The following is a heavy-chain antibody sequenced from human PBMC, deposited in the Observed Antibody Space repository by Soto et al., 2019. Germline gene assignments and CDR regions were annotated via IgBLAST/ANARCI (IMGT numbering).Heavy chain of an antibody. D-gene: IGHD1-26*01. CDR2: IIPIFGTA. Sequence: QVQLVQSGAEVKKPGSSVKVSCKASGGTFSSYSINWVRQAPGQGLEWMGEIIPIFGTANYAQKFQGRVTITADESTSTAYMALSILRPEDTAVYYCARDGGRHSGGIDYCGHGTLVTVSS. CDR1: GGTFSSYS. CDR3: ARDGGRHSGGIDY. V-gene: IGHV1-69*01. J-gene: IGHJ4*01.